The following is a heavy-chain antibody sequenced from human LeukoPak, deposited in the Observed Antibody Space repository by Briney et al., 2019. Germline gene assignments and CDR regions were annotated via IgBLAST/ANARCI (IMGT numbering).Heavy chain of an antibody. V-gene: IGHV1-46*01. CDR1: GYTFTSYY. CDR3: ARGVVVAATPHAFDI. Sequence: ASVKVSCKASGYTFTSYYMHWVRQAPGQGLEWMAIINPSGGSTSYAQTFQGRVTMTRDTSTSTVYIELGSLRSEDTAVYYCARGVVVAATPHAFDIWGQGTMVTVSS. CDR2: INPSGGST. J-gene: IGHJ3*02. D-gene: IGHD2-15*01.